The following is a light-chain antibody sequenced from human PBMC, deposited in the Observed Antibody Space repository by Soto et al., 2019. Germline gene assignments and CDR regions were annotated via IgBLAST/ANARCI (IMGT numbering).Light chain of an antibody. Sequence: QSVLTQPPSASGTPGQRVTISCSGSTSNIGSNTVTWYQQFPGTAPKVLIYSYNQRPSGVPDRFSGSKSGTSASLAISGLQFEDEADYYCAAWDDSLNGVVFGGGTKLTVL. CDR2: SYN. V-gene: IGLV1-44*01. CDR3: AAWDDSLNGVV. CDR1: TSNIGSNT. J-gene: IGLJ2*01.